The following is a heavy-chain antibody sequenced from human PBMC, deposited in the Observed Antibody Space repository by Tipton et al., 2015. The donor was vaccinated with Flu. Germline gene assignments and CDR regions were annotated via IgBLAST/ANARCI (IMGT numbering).Heavy chain of an antibody. J-gene: IGHJ4*02. CDR2: ISGGGSTT. CDR3: AKVIPELVAGLDS. Sequence: SLRLSCVVSGFSLTRYALSWVRQTPGKGLEWVSAISGGGSTTYFADSVKGRFTISRDIFKSTLYLEMNSLRAEDTAVYYCAKVIPELVAGLDSWGQGTLVTVSS. D-gene: IGHD6-19*01. CDR1: GFSLTRYA. V-gene: IGHV3-23*01.